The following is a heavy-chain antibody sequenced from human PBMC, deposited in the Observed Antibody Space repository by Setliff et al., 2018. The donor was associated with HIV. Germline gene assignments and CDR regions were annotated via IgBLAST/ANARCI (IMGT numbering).Heavy chain of an antibody. D-gene: IGHD3-10*01. Sequence: SETLSLTCALSGYSISNGYYWGWIRQPSGKGLEWIGSIYHSGSTFYNPSLGSRVTISVDTSQDQFSLGLTSVTAADTAVYYCAARNSGNPTRHFDYWGQGTLVTVSS. CDR2: IYHSGST. V-gene: IGHV4-38-2*01. J-gene: IGHJ4*02. CDR1: GYSISNGYY. CDR3: AARNSGNPTRHFDY.